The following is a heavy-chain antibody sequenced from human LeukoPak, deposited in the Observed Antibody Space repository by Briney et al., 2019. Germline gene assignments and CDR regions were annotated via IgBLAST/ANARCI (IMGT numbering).Heavy chain of an antibody. D-gene: IGHD2-21*02. CDR3: ARDTCGGDCFYDY. Sequence: ASVKVSCMALNYTFTDYAITWVRQAAGQGLEWMGWINPNSGGTNYAQKFQGRVTMTRDTSISTAYMELSRLRSDDTAVYYCARDTCGGDCFYDYWGQGTLLTVSS. J-gene: IGHJ4*02. V-gene: IGHV1-2*02. CDR2: INPNSGGT. CDR1: NYTFTDYA.